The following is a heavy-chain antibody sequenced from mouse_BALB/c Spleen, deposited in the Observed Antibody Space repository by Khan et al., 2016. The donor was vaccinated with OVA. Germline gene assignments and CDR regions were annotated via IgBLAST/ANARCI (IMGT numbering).Heavy chain of an antibody. D-gene: IGHD1-1*02. V-gene: IGHV9-3-1*01. Sequence: QVQLQQSGPEVKKPGETVKISCKASGYSFTNYGMNWVRQAPGKGLKWMGWINTYTGEPTYADDFKGRFAFSLETSASPAYLQINNLKNEDTATYFCASGGYWYFDVWGAGTTVTVSS. CDR2: INTYTGEP. J-gene: IGHJ1*01. CDR3: ASGGYWYFDV. CDR1: GYSFTNYG.